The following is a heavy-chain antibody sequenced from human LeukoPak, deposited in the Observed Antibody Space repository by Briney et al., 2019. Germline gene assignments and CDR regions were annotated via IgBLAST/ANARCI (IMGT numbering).Heavy chain of an antibody. CDR2: IYYSGST. V-gene: IGHV4-30-4*01. CDR1: GGSISSGDYY. Sequence: SQTLSLTCTVSGGSISSGDYYWSWIRQPSGKGLEWIGYIYYSGSTYYNPSLKSRVTISVDTSKNQFSLKLSSVTAADTAVYYCARDSAAAGIVAYWGQGTLVTVSS. CDR3: ARDSAAAGIVAY. J-gene: IGHJ4*02. D-gene: IGHD6-13*01.